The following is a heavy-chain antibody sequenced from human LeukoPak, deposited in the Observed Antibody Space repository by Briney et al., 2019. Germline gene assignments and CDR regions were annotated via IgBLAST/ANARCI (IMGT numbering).Heavy chain of an antibody. V-gene: IGHV3-74*01. Sequence: PGRTLRLSCVASGFTFSSHCMYCVRQAPGEGLGWVLRINSDVSSTNYTDSAKGRFPIFRDNANNTLYMQMRSLRAEDTAVYYCARSLVVPAACDYWGQGTLVTVSS. CDR3: ARSLVVPAACDY. CDR2: INSDVSST. J-gene: IGHJ4*02. CDR1: GFTFSSHC. D-gene: IGHD2-2*01.